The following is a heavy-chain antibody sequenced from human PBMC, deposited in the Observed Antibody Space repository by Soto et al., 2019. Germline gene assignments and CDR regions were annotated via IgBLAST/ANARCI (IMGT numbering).Heavy chain of an antibody. D-gene: IGHD6-19*01. J-gene: IGHJ3*02. Sequence: ASVKVSCKASGYTFTGYYMHWVRQAPGQGLEWMGWINPNSGGTNYAQKFQGWVTMTRDTSISTAYMELSRLRSDDTAVYYCARGQWPAKMRNGYSFDIWGQGTMVTVSS. V-gene: IGHV1-2*04. CDR1: GYTFTGYY. CDR2: INPNSGGT. CDR3: ARGQWPAKMRNGYSFDI.